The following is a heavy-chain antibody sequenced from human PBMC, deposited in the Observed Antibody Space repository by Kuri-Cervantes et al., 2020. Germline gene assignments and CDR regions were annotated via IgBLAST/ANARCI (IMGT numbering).Heavy chain of an antibody. J-gene: IGHJ6*02. D-gene: IGHD1-26*01. Sequence: GESLKISCAASGFTFSDHYVTWIRQAPGKGLEWVAVISYDGSNKYYADSVKGRFTISRDNSKNTLYLQMNSLRAEDTAVYYCARERIEWELLSGMDVWGQGTTVTVSS. CDR3: ARERIEWELLSGMDV. CDR2: ISYDGSNK. V-gene: IGHV3-30*03. CDR1: GFTFSDHY.